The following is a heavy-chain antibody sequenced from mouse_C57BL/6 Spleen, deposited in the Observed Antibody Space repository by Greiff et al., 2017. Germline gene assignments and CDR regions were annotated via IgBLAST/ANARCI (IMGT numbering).Heavy chain of an antibody. CDR1: GFNIKDDY. CDR2: IDPETGDT. Sequence: VQLKESGAELVRPGASVKLSCTASGFNIKDDYMHWVKQRPEQGLEWIGWIDPETGDTEYASKFQGKATIPSDTSSNTAYLQLSSLTSEGTAVYYCTAWDGYAMDDWGQGTSVTVSS. J-gene: IGHJ4*01. D-gene: IGHD2-3*01. V-gene: IGHV14-4*01. CDR3: TAWDGYAMDD.